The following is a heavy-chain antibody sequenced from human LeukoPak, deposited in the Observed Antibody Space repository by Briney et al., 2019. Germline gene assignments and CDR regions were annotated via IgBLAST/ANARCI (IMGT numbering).Heavy chain of an antibody. CDR3: ARESRPYSSSEELDY. CDR2: ISYDGSNK. D-gene: IGHD6-6*01. Sequence: PGRSLRLSCAASGFTFSSYGMHWVRQAPGKGLEWVAVISYDGSNKYYADSVKGRFTISRDNSKNTLYLQMNSLRAEDTAVYYCARESRPYSSSEELDYWGQGTLVTVSS. J-gene: IGHJ4*02. CDR1: GFTFSSYG. V-gene: IGHV3-30*03.